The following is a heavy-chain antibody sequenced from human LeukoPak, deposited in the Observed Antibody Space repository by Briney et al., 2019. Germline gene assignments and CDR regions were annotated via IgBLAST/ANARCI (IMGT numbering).Heavy chain of an antibody. CDR3: ARGRRGVVVITYLDY. J-gene: IGHJ4*01. CDR2: ISSSSSTI. CDR1: GFTFSSYS. D-gene: IGHD3-22*01. Sequence: PGGSLRLSCAASGFTFSSYSMNWVRQAPGKGLEWVSYISSSSSTIYYADSVKGRFTISRDNAKNSLYLQMNSLRAEDTAVYYCARGRRGVVVITYLDYWGHGTLVTVSS. V-gene: IGHV3-48*04.